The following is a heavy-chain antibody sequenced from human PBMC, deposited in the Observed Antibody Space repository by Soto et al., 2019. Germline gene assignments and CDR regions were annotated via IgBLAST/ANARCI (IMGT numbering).Heavy chain of an antibody. CDR1: GFSLSTSGVG. Sequence: SGPTLVNPTQTLTLTCTFSGFSLSTSGVGXGWIRQPPGKALEWLALIYWNDDKRYSPSLKSRLTITKDTSKNQVVLTMTNMDPVDTATYYCAHRRVSTGSSGWSFDYWGQGTLVTVSS. V-gene: IGHV2-5*01. J-gene: IGHJ4*02. CDR3: AHRRVSTGSSGWSFDY. CDR2: IYWNDDK. D-gene: IGHD6-19*01.